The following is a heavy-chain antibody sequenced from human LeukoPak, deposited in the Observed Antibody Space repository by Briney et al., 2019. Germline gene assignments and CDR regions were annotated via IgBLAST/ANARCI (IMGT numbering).Heavy chain of an antibody. V-gene: IGHV3-48*01. J-gene: IGHJ4*02. CDR1: GFTFSPYS. Sequence: GGSLRLSCTASGFTFSPYSMNWVRQSPGKGLEWLSYITGSSDTIYYADSVKGRFTISRDNAKNALYLQMNSLRAEDTAVYYCAKEKPTYRTFDYWGQGTLVTVSS. D-gene: IGHD1-7*01. CDR3: AKEKPTYRTFDY. CDR2: ITGSSDTI.